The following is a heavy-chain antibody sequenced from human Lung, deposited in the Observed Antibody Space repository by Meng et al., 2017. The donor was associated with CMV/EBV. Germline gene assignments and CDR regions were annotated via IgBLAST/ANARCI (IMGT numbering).Heavy chain of an antibody. Sequence: SXAASGFTFDDYTMHWVRQAPGKGLEWVSLISWDGGSTYYADSVKGRFTISRDNSKNSLYLQMNSLRTEDTALYYCAKDRAQDLAAGYSNYEFDYWGQGTLVXVSS. CDR2: ISWDGGST. CDR3: AKDRAQDLAAGYSNYEFDY. J-gene: IGHJ4*02. V-gene: IGHV3-43*01. CDR1: GFTFDDYT. D-gene: IGHD4-11*01.